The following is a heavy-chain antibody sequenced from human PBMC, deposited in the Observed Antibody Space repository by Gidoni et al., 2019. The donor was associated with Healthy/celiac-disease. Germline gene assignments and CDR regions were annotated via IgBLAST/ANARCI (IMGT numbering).Heavy chain of an antibody. CDR2: ISSSSSYI. D-gene: IGHD3-10*01. Sequence: EVQLVESGGGLVKPGGSLRLSCAASGFTFSSYSMNWVRQAPGKGLEWVSSISSSSSYIYYADSVKGRFTISRDNAKNSLYLQMNSLRAEDTAVYYCARAHLLLWFGDMDVWGQGTTVTVSS. J-gene: IGHJ6*02. CDR3: ARAHLLLWFGDMDV. CDR1: GFTFSSYS. V-gene: IGHV3-21*01.